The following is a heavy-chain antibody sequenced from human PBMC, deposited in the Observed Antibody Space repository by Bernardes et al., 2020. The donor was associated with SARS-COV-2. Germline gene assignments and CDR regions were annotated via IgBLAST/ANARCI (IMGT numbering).Heavy chain of an antibody. CDR3: AGELRYFDWLFHTDYYYYGMDV. V-gene: IGHV3-33*01. CDR2: IWYDGSNK. CDR1: GFTFSSYG. Sequence: GGSLRLSCAASGFTFSSYGMHWVRQAPGKGLEWVAVIWYDGSNKYYADSVKGRFTISRDNSKNTLYLQMNSLRAEDTAVYYCAGELRYFDWLFHTDYYYYGMDVWGQGTTVTVSS. D-gene: IGHD3-9*01. J-gene: IGHJ6*02.